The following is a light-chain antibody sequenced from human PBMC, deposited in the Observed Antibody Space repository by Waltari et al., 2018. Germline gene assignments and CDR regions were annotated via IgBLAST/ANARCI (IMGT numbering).Light chain of an antibody. V-gene: IGKV4-1*01. J-gene: IGKJ1*01. CDR3: QQYYSLPWT. Sequence: DIVMTQSPDSLAVSLGERATINCKSSESVIYDSDNKNYLAWYQQKPGQPPKRLIHWASTRESGVPDRFSGSGSGTDFTLTISSLQAEDVAVYYCQQYYSLPWTFGQGTKVEIK. CDR1: ESVIYDSDNKNY. CDR2: WAS.